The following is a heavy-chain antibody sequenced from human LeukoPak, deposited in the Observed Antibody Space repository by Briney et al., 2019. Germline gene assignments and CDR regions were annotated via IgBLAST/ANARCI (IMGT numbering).Heavy chain of an antibody. Sequence: PGGSLRLSCAASGFTFSSYSMNWVRHAPGKGLEWVSSISSSSSYIYYADSVKGRFTISRDNAENSLYLQMNSLRAEDTAVYYCASCGNPYYFDYWGQGTLVTVSS. CDR3: ASCGNPYYFDY. V-gene: IGHV3-21*01. J-gene: IGHJ4*02. D-gene: IGHD4-23*01. CDR1: GFTFSSYS. CDR2: ISSSSSYI.